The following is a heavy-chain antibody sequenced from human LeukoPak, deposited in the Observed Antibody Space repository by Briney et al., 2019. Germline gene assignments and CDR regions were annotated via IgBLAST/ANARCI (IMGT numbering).Heavy chain of an antibody. D-gene: IGHD1-26*01. CDR1: GGTFSSYY. CDR3: ARDLYSGSYALYDHYGMDV. Sequence: GASVKVSCKASGGTFSSYYISWVRLAPGQGLEWMGGIIPIFGTANYAQKFQGRVTITADESTSTAYMELSSLRSEDTAVYYCARDLYSGSYALYDHYGMDVWGQGTTVTVSS. V-gene: IGHV1-69*01. CDR2: IIPIFGTA. J-gene: IGHJ6*02.